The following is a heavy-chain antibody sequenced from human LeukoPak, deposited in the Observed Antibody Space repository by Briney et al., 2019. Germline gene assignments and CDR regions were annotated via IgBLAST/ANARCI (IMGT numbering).Heavy chain of an antibody. J-gene: IGHJ4*02. CDR2: IYYSGNT. D-gene: IGHD3-16*02. Sequence: PSETLSLTCTVSGGSISSGGYYWSWIRQHPGKGLEWIGYIYYSGNTYYNPSLNSRVTISVDTSKNQYSLKLSSVTAADTAGYYCARWSRYYLDYWGQGTLVTVSS. CDR1: GGSISSGGYY. V-gene: IGHV4-31*03. CDR3: ARWSRYYLDY.